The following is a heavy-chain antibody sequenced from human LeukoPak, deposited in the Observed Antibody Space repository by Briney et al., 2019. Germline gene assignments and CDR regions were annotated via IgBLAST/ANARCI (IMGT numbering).Heavy chain of an antibody. CDR2: ISSSGSTI. CDR3: ARGLLPYYYYYMDV. D-gene: IGHD2-15*01. J-gene: IGHJ6*03. CDR1: GFTFSDYY. V-gene: IGHV3-11*01. Sequence: PGGSLRLSCAASGFTFSDYYMSWIRQAPGKGLEWVSYISSSGSTIYYADSVKGRFTISRDNAKNSLYLQMNSLRAEDTAVYYYARGLLPYYYYYMDVWGKGTTVTVSS.